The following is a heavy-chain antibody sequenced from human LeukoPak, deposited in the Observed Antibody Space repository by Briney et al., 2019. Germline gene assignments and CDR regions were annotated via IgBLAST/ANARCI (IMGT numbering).Heavy chain of an antibody. CDR3: ARVQTAMVYN. D-gene: IGHD5-18*01. Sequence: AGGSLGLSCAASGFTFSGYYMSWIRQAPGKGLEWVSYISSSGSTIYYADSVKGRFTISRDNAKNSLYLQMNSLRAEDTAVYYCARVQTAMVYNWGQGTLVTVSS. CDR1: GFTFSGYY. CDR2: ISSSGSTI. J-gene: IGHJ4*02. V-gene: IGHV3-11*01.